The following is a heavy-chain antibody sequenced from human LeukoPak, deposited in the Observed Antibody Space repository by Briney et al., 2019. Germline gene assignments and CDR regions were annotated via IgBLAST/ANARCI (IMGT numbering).Heavy chain of an antibody. J-gene: IGHJ6*03. Sequence: GGSLRLSCAASAFTFSSYAMSWVRQAPGKGLEWVSALSGSGGSTYYADSVKGRFTISRDNSKDTLYLQMTSLRADDAAVYYCAKAGGGGDRDYSDYYYFHGRLGQRDHGHRLL. CDR1: AFTFSSYA. D-gene: IGHD4-11*01. CDR3: AKAGGGGDRDYSDYYYFHGR. CDR2: LSGSGGST. V-gene: IGHV3-23*01.